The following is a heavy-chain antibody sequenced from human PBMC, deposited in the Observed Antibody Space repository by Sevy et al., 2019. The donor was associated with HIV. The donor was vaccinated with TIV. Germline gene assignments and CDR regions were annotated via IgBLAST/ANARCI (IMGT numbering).Heavy chain of an antibody. CDR3: TRASLLGYCSTTSCYYAFDI. V-gene: IGHV3-21*01. CDR1: GITFSTSV. D-gene: IGHD2-2*01. J-gene: IGHJ3*02. CDR2: ISGDTYYT. Sequence: GGSLRLSCNASGITFSTSVMNWVRQSPDRGLEWVSSISGDTYYTHYADSMRGRFIVSRDNAKNSLFLEMNSLTVEDTAVYNCTRASLLGYCSTTSCYYAFDIWGPGTVVTVSS.